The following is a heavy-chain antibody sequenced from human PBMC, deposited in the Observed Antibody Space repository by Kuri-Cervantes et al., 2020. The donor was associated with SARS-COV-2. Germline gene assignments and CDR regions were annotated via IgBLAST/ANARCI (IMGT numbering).Heavy chain of an antibody. CDR1: GYSFTTYW. D-gene: IGHD1-26*01. V-gene: IGHV5-51*01. CDR3: AKGRGYWYFDL. J-gene: IGHJ2*01. Sequence: GESLKISCKDSGYSFTTYWIIWVRQMPGKGLEWMAIIYPGDSSTKYSPSFQGQVSISADKSTDTAYLQWSSLKAPDTAIYFCAKGRGYWYFDLWGRGTLVTVSS. CDR2: IYPGDSST.